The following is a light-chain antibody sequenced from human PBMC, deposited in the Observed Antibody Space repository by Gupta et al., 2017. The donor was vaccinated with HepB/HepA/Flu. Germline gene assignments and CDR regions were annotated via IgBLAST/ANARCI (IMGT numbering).Light chain of an antibody. J-gene: IGLJ2*01. Sequence: QSVLTQPPSVSAAPGQKVTISCSGSSSNIGKNYVSWYQQLPGTAPKLLIYDNNKRPSGIPDRFSGSESGTSATLGITGLQTGDEADYYCGTWDSSLTAGVFGGGTKLTVV. CDR2: DNN. CDR3: GTWDSSLTAGV. CDR1: SSNIGKNY. V-gene: IGLV1-51*01.